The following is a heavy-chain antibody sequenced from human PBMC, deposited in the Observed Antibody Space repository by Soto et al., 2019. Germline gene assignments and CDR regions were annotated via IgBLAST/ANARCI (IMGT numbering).Heavy chain of an antibody. CDR3: ARGGYSGYDYPPGYYYYMDV. CDR2: IYYSGST. V-gene: IGHV4-59*01. CDR1: GVSISSYY. Sequence: SETRSLTCTVSGVSISSYYWSWIRQPPGKGLEWIGYIYYSGSTNYNPSLKSRVTISVDTSKNQFSLKLSSVTAADTAVYYCARGGYSGYDYPPGYYYYMDVWGKGTTVTVSS. D-gene: IGHD5-12*01. J-gene: IGHJ6*03.